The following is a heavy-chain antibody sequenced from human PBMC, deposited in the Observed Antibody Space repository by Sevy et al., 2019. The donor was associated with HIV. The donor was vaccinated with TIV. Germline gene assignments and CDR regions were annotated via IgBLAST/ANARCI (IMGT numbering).Heavy chain of an antibody. CDR3: ARGTRDGYNLEY. Sequence: GGSLRLSCAASGFTVSSNYMSWVRQAPGKGLEWVSLIYSGGTTYYTDSVKGRFTNFRDISKNTLYLQMNSLRAEDTAIYYCARGTRDGYNLEYWGQGTLVTVSS. V-gene: IGHV3-53*01. CDR1: GFTVSSNY. D-gene: IGHD5-12*01. CDR2: IYSGGTT. J-gene: IGHJ4*02.